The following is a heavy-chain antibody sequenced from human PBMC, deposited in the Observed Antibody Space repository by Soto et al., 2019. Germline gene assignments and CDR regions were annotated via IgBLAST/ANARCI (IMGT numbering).Heavy chain of an antibody. D-gene: IGHD6-13*01. Sequence: SVKVSCKACGGTFSSYRFNWVRQARGQGLEWLGGIVPIYRTADYAQKFQGRVTITADESTRTVYLELSSLKSQDTALYYCARDSGAKLSSSWGQGTLVTVSS. CDR1: GGTFSSYR. CDR2: IVPIYRTA. J-gene: IGHJ4*02. V-gene: IGHV1-69*13. CDR3: ARDSGAKLSSS.